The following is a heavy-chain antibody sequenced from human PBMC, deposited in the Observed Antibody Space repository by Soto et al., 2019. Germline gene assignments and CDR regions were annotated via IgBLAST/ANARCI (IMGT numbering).Heavy chain of an antibody. Sequence: QVQLQESGPGLVKPSETLSLTCTVSGGSVSSGSYYWSWNRQPPGKRLEWIGYIYYSGSTNYNPSRKSRVTISVDTSKHQFSLKLSSVTAADTAVYYCSRDSGSYWSDPWGQGTLVTVSS. D-gene: IGHD1-26*01. CDR3: SRDSGSYWSDP. CDR1: GGSVSSGSYY. CDR2: IYYSGST. V-gene: IGHV4-61*01. J-gene: IGHJ5*02.